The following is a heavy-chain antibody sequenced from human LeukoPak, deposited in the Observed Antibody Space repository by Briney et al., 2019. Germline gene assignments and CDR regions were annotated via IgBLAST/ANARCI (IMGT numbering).Heavy chain of an antibody. J-gene: IGHJ2*01. CDR3: TRPPLDYYDSSGSYWYFDL. CDR1: GLTFSGLA. V-gene: IGHV3-73*01. Sequence: GESLRLSCAASGLTFSGLAMHWVRQASGKGLVWVDRLRSKANSYATAYAASVKGRFTISRDDSKNTAYLQMNSLKTEDTAVYYCTRPPLDYYDSSGSYWYFDLWGRGTLVTVSS. D-gene: IGHD3-22*01. CDR2: LRSKANSYAT.